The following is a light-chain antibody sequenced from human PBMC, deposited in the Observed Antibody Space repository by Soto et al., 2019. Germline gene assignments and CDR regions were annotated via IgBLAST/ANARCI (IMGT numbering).Light chain of an antibody. CDR3: SSCTSSSRYV. CDR2: EVS. CDR1: SSDVGGYNY. V-gene: IGLV2-14*01. Sequence: QSVLTQPASVSGSPGQSITISCTGTSSDVGGYNYVSWYQQHPGKAPKLMIYEVSNRPSGVSNRFSGSKSGNTASLTISGLQAEDEADYYCSSCTSSSRYVFGTGTKLTVL. J-gene: IGLJ1*01.